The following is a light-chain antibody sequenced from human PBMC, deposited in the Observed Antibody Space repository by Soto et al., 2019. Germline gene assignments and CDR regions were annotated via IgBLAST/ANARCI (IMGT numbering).Light chain of an antibody. CDR2: GAS. Sequence: EIVMTQSPATLSVSPGERATLSCGASQIVRDYLAWYQQKPGQAPRLLIHGASTRAPGIPARFSGSGSGTDFTLTISSLQSEDFAVYYCQQYDKWPPTFGQGTKVDI. CDR1: QIVRDY. CDR3: QQYDKWPPT. V-gene: IGKV3-15*01. J-gene: IGKJ1*01.